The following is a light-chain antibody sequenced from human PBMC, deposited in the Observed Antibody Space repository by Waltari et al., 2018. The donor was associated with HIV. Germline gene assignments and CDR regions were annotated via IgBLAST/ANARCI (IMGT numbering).Light chain of an antibody. CDR1: SGDVGGHDY. CDR2: EVT. Sequence: QSALTQPASVSGSPGQSITISCTGSSGDVGGHDYVSWYQQLPDKAPKLLIYEVTYRPSGCSNRFSGSESGNTASLTISGLQAEDEADYYCTSYTTTNSLVLFGGGTKLTVL. V-gene: IGLV2-14*01. CDR3: TSYTTTNSLVL. J-gene: IGLJ3*02.